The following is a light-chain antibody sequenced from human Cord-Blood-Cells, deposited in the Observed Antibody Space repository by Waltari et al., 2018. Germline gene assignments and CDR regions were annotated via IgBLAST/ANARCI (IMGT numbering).Light chain of an antibody. CDR2: RNN. J-gene: IGLJ3*02. V-gene: IGLV1-47*01. CDR3: AAWDDSLSGRV. CDR1: SNIGSNY. Sequence: SNIGSNYVYWYQQLPGTAPKLLIYRNNQRPSGVPDRFSGSKSGTSASLAISGLRYEDEADYYCAAWDDSLSGRVFGGGTKLTVL.